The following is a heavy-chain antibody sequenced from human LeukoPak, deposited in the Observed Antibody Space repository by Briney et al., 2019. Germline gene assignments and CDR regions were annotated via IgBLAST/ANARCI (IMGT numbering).Heavy chain of an antibody. D-gene: IGHD3-22*01. CDR2: IRYDGSNK. CDR3: AKSSIVVVPAYYYDSSGYYDY. CDR1: GFTFSSYG. V-gene: IGHV3-30*02. J-gene: IGHJ4*02. Sequence: AGGSLRLSCAASGFTFSSYGMHWVRQAPGKGLEWVAFIRYDGSNKYYADSVKGRFTISRDNSKNTLYLQMNSLRAEDTAVYYCAKSSIVVVPAYYYDSSGYYDYWGQGTLVTVSS.